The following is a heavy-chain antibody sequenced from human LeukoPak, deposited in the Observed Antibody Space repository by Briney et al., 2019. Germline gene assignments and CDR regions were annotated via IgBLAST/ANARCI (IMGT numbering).Heavy chain of an antibody. CDR3: AKDPTNDYGDYDYFDY. D-gene: IGHD4-17*01. CDR2: ISGSGGST. J-gene: IGHJ4*02. CDR1: GFTFSSYA. V-gene: IGHV3-23*01. Sequence: GGSPRLSCAASGFTFSSYAMSWVRQAPGKGLEWVSAISGSGGSTYYADSVKGRFTISRDNSKNTLYLQMNSLRAEDTAVYYCAKDPTNDYGDYDYFDYWGQGTLVTVSS.